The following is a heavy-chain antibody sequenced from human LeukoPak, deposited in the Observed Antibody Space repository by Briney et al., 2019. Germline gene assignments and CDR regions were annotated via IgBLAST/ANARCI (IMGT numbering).Heavy chain of an antibody. CDR1: GFTSSTCS. Sequence: QPGGSLRLSCAVSGFTSSTCSMNWVRQAPGKGLEWVSYISSSSSTIYYADSVKGRFTISRDNAKNSLYLQMNSLRDEDSAVYYCARDPHIAAAGPIFDHWLQGTMVTVSS. CDR3: ARDPHIAAAGPIFDH. J-gene: IGHJ4*02. CDR2: ISSSSSTI. D-gene: IGHD6-13*01. V-gene: IGHV3-48*02.